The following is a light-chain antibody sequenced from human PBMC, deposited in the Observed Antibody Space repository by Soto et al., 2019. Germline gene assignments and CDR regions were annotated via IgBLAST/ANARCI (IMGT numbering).Light chain of an antibody. J-gene: IGKJ2*01. V-gene: IGKV1-5*03. CDR1: QSFGRW. Sequence: DIQMTQSPSTLSASVGDRVTITCRASQSFGRWLAWYQQKPGKAPELLIYKTSTLERGVPSRFSGSGSRTERTLTICFLQPDDFATHYCQEYQPGQGYNFGQGTRLEIK. CDR2: KTS. CDR3: QEYQPGQGYN.